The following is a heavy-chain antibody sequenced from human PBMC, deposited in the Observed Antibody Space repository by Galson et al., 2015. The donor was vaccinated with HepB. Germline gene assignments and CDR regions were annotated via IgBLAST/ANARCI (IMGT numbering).Heavy chain of an antibody. CDR2: INPSGGAT. V-gene: IGHV1-46*01. J-gene: IGHJ4*02. D-gene: IGHD6-13*01. Sequence: SCKASGYTFTSYYMHWVRQAPGQGLEWMGIINPSGGATTYAQKFQGRLTMTRDTSTSTVYMELSSLRSEDSAVYYCARDRGGDSWFFDYWGQGTLVTVSS. CDR1: GYTFTSYY. CDR3: ARDRGGDSWFFDY.